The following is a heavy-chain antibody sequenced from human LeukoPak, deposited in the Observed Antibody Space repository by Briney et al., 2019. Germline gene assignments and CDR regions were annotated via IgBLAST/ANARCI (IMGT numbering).Heavy chain of an antibody. V-gene: IGHV3-30*02. J-gene: IGHJ4*02. Sequence: GGSLRLSCAASGFTFSNYGMHWVRQAPGKGLEWVAFIRYDGSNQYYADSVKGRFTISRDNSKNSLYLQMNTLRAEDTALYYCARDERDYYDSSAYGYWGQGTLVTVSS. CDR2: IRYDGSNQ. CDR1: GFTFSNYG. D-gene: IGHD3-22*01. CDR3: ARDERDYYDSSAYGY.